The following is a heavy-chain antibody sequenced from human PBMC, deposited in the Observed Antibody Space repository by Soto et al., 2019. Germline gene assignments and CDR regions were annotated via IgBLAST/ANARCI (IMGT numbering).Heavy chain of an antibody. CDR2: IYYSGST. Sequence: SETLSLTCTVSGGSISSYYWSWIRQPPGKGLEWIGYIYYSGSTNYNPSLKSRVTISVDTSKNQFSLKLSSVTAADTAVYYCARIPYDILTGYGYYGMDVWGQGTTVTVSS. CDR1: GGSISSYY. V-gene: IGHV4-59*01. CDR3: ARIPYDILTGYGYYGMDV. D-gene: IGHD3-9*01. J-gene: IGHJ6*02.